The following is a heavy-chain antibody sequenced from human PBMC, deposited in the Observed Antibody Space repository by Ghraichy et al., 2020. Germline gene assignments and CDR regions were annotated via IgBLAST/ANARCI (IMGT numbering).Heavy chain of an antibody. CDR1: GYTVTELF. Sequence: ASVKVSCKVCGYTVTELFMHWLRQAPRKGVKRMGGFDPGDGETIYAQKFQGRVTMTEDTSTDTAHVELSSLRSEDPALYYCATVYSGYDWGGVDYWGQGTLVT. CDR2: FDPGDGET. J-gene: IGHJ4*02. D-gene: IGHD5-12*01. V-gene: IGHV1-24*01. CDR3: ATVYSGYDWGGVDY.